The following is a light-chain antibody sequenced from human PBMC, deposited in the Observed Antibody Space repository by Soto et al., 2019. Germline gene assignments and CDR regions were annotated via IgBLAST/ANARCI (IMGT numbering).Light chain of an antibody. V-gene: IGLV2-8*01. Sequence: QSVLAQPPSASGSPGQSVSISCTGTSSDVGGYNYASWYQQHPGKAPKLMIYGVNKRPSGVPDRFSGSKSGNTASLTVSGLQAEDEADYYCSSYAGSSNVFGTGTKVTVL. CDR2: GVN. J-gene: IGLJ1*01. CDR3: SSYAGSSNV. CDR1: SSDVGGYNY.